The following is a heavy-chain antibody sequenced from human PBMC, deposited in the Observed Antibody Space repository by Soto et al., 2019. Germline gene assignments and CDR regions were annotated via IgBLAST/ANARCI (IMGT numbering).Heavy chain of an antibody. Sequence: QITLKESGPTLVKPTQTLTLTCTFSGFSLSTSGVGVGWIRQPPGKALEWLALIYWDDDKRYSPSLKSRLTITKDTSKNQVVLTMTNMDPVDTATYYCAHRPNEYSSSWYRGWHFDYWGQGTLVTVSS. CDR2: IYWDDDK. V-gene: IGHV2-5*02. D-gene: IGHD6-13*01. CDR1: GFSLSTSGVG. CDR3: AHRPNEYSSSWYRGWHFDY. J-gene: IGHJ4*02.